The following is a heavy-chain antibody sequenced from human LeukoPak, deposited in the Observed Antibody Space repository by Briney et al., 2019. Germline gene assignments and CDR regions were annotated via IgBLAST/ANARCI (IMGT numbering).Heavy chain of an antibody. CDR2: IKQDGSEK. Sequence: GGSLRLSRAASGFSFSSYWMSWVRQAPGKGLEWVANIKQDGSEKYYVDSVKGRFTISRDNAKNSLYLQMNSLRAEDTAVYYCAKSVQCLVEGVFDSWGQGTLVTVSS. V-gene: IGHV3-7*01. J-gene: IGHJ4*02. CDR1: GFSFSSYW. D-gene: IGHD6-19*01. CDR3: AKSVQCLVEGVFDS.